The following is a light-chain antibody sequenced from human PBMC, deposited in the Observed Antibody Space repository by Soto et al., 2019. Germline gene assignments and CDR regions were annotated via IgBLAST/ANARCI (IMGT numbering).Light chain of an antibody. Sequence: EIVMTQSPGTLSVFPGERVTLSCRASQSVSGYLDWFQQKPGQAPRLLISGASTRATGIPDRFSGSGSGTEFTLTISSLQSEDFAVYYCQQYNNWPLAFGQGTRLEIK. V-gene: IGKV3-15*01. J-gene: IGKJ5*01. CDR2: GAS. CDR1: QSVSGY. CDR3: QQYNNWPLA.